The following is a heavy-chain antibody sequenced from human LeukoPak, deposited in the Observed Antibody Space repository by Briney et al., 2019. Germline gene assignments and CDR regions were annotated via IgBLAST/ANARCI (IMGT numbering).Heavy chain of an antibody. CDR2: ISGSGTTL. V-gene: IGHV3-11*01. CDR1: GFTFSDYY. J-gene: IGHJ4*02. D-gene: IGHD4-23*01. CDR3: ARLPRGNADFDY. Sequence: KPGGSLRLSCAASGFTFSDYYMTWLRQAPGKGLEWVSYISGSGTTLYYADSLKGRFTISRDNAENSLYLHLGSLRAEDTAVYYCARLPRGNADFDYWGQETLVTVSS.